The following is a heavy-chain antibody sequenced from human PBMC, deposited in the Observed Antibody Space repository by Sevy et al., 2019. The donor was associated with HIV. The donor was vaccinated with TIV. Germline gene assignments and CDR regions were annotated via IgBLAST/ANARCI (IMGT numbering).Heavy chain of an antibody. D-gene: IGHD1-26*01. CDR1: GGSITSLY. Sequence: SETLSLTCTVSGGSITSLYWNWIRQPPGKGLEWIANIYYNGHINYNPSLKSRVTISLDTSTNQFSLRLSSVTAADTAMYYCAGENAWGRGYSWGQGTLVTVSS. CDR3: AGENAWGRGYS. V-gene: IGHV4-59*08. CDR2: IYYNGHI. J-gene: IGHJ4*02.